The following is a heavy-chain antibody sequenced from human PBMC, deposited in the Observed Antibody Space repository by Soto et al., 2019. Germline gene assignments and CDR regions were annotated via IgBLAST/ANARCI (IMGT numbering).Heavy chain of an antibody. CDR1: GDSISSGGYY. V-gene: IGHV4-31*03. Sequence: SETLSLTCTVSGDSISSGGYYWSWIRQHPGKGLEWIGNIYHSGSTYYSPSLKGRLIMSVDTSKNQFSLNLSSVTAADTAVYYCTRSVRAPPYTISGYYFDSWGQGTLVTVSS. D-gene: IGHD3-22*01. J-gene: IGHJ4*02. CDR2: IYHSGST. CDR3: TRSVRAPPYTISGYYFDS.